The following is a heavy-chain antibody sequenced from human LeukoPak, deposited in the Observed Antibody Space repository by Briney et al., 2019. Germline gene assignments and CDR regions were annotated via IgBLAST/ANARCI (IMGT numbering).Heavy chain of an antibody. Sequence: PGRFLRLSCAASGFTFDDYAMHWVRQAPGKGLEWVSGISWNSGSIGYADSVKGRFTISRDNAKNSLYLQMNSLRAEDTAVYYCARDAQYYYDSSGYWRDYFDYWGQGTLVTVSS. V-gene: IGHV3-9*01. J-gene: IGHJ4*02. D-gene: IGHD3-22*01. CDR3: ARDAQYYYDSSGYWRDYFDY. CDR2: ISWNSGSI. CDR1: GFTFDDYA.